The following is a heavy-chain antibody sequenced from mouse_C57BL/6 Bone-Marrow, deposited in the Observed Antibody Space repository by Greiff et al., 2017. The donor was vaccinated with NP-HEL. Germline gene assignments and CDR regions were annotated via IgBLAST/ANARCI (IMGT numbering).Heavy chain of an antibody. V-gene: IGHV1-81*01. CDR2: IYPRSGNT. Sequence: QVQLQQSGAELARPGASVKLSCKASGYTFTSYGISWVKQRPGQGLEWIGEIYPRSGNTYYNEKFKGKATLTADKSSSTAYMELRSLTSEDSAVYFCARVYDYDGAWFAYWGQGTLVTVSA. CDR3: ARVYDYDGAWFAY. J-gene: IGHJ3*01. D-gene: IGHD2-4*01. CDR1: GYTFTSYG.